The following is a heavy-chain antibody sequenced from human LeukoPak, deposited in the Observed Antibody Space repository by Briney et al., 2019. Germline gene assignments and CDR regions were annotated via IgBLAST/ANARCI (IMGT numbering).Heavy chain of an antibody. J-gene: IGHJ4*02. CDR3: ARLSYDGEGY. D-gene: IGHD3-10*01. V-gene: IGHV1-18*01. CDR2: ISAFTGNT. CDR1: AYTFTTYG. Sequence: ASVTVSCTTSAYTFTTYGISWVRQAPGQGLEYMGWISAFTGNTNYAQKFQGRVAMTMDTSTSTVEMELRSLKFDDTAVYFCARLSYDGEGYWDQGTLVIVSS.